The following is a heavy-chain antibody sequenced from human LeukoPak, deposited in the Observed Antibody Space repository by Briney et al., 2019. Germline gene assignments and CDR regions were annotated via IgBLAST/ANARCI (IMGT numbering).Heavy chain of an antibody. CDR2: INHSGST. D-gene: IGHD3-10*01. CDR1: GVSISSSNSY. Sequence: SETLSLTCTVSGVSISSSNSYWGWIRQPPGKGLEWIGEINHSGSTNYNPSLKSRVTISIDTSKNQFSLKLSSVTAADTAVYYCARVGKGKSFGEVLEGRMKTNWFDPWGQGTLVTVSS. V-gene: IGHV4-39*07. J-gene: IGHJ5*02. CDR3: ARVGKGKSFGEVLEGRMKTNWFDP.